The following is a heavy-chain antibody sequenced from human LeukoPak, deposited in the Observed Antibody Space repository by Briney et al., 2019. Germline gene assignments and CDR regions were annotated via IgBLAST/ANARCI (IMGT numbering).Heavy chain of an antibody. V-gene: IGHV4-30-2*01. J-gene: IGHJ5*02. D-gene: IGHD2-2*01. CDR2: IYHSGST. CDR3: AREVWEVPYCSSTSCYSKSNWFDP. CDR1: GGSISSGGYS. Sequence: PSQTLSLTCAVSGGSISSGGYSWNWIRQPPGKGLEWIGYIYHSGSTYYNPSLKSRVTISVDRSKNQFSLKLSSVTAADTAVYYCAREVWEVPYCSSTSCYSKSNWFDPWGQGTLVTVSS.